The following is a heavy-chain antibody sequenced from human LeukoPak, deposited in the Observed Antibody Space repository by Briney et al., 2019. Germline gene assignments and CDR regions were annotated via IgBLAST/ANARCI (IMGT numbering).Heavy chain of an antibody. CDR1: GGSFSGYY. V-gene: IGHV4-59*01. D-gene: IGHD3-9*01. Sequence: SETLSLTCAVYGGSFSGYYWSWIRQPPGRGLEWIGYIYYSGSTNYNPSLKSRVTISVDTSKNQFSLKLSSVTAADTAVYYCARVGGYDILAGYYGGVDYWGQGTLVTVSS. CDR2: IYYSGST. J-gene: IGHJ4*02. CDR3: ARVGGYDILAGYYGGVDY.